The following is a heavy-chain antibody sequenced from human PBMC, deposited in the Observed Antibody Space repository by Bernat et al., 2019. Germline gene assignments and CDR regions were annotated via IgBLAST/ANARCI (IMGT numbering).Heavy chain of an antibody. J-gene: IGHJ3*02. V-gene: IGHV3-53*04. CDR2: IYSGGST. CDR3: AREVYARDRGACDI. D-gene: IGHD2-8*01. CDR1: GFTVSSNY. Sequence: EVQLVESGGGLVQPGGSLRLSCAASGFTVSSNYMSWVRQAPGKGLEWVSVIYSGGSTYYADSVKGRFTISRHNSKNTLYLQMNSLRAEDTAVYYCAREVYARDRGACDIWGQGTMVTVSS.